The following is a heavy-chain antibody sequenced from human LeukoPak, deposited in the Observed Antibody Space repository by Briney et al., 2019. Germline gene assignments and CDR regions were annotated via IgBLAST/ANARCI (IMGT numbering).Heavy chain of an antibody. CDR1: GYTFTSYD. Sequence: GASVKVSRKASGYTFTSYDIKWVRQATGQGLEWMGWMNPNSRNTGYEQKFQGRVTITRNTAISTAYMELSSLRSEDTAVYYCAKASLAWFDPWGQGTLVTVSS. D-gene: IGHD2-15*01. CDR3: AKASLAWFDP. V-gene: IGHV1-8*03. CDR2: MNPNSRNT. J-gene: IGHJ5*02.